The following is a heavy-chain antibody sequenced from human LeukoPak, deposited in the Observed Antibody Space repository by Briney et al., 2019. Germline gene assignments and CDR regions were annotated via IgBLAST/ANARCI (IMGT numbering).Heavy chain of an antibody. CDR3: AKDLMVRGVIIRGHDAFDI. Sequence: PGGSLRLSCEASGFAFVSFAMSWVRQAPGKGLEWVSTISASADSTDHADSVKGRFTISRDNSKNTLYLQMNSLGAEDTAMYYCAKDLMVRGVIIRGHDAFDIWGQGTVVTVSS. D-gene: IGHD3-10*01. V-gene: IGHV3-23*01. CDR1: GFAFVSFA. J-gene: IGHJ3*02. CDR2: ISASADST.